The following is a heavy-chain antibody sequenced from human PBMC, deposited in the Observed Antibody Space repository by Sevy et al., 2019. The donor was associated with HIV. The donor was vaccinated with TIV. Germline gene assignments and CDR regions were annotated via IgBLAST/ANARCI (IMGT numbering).Heavy chain of an antibody. V-gene: IGHV3-23*01. CDR1: GFNFNNYA. J-gene: IGHJ4*02. CDR3: AKTPFMDFWNDYYSFYFDF. Sequence: GGSLRLSCAAAGFNFNNYAMTWVRQAPGKGLEWVSGISFSGSKTYYAESVKGRFSISRDPSKNTLYLQMNNVSVEDTVVYFCAKTPFMDFWNDYYSFYFDFWGQGTLVTVSS. CDR2: ISFSGSKT. D-gene: IGHD3-3*01.